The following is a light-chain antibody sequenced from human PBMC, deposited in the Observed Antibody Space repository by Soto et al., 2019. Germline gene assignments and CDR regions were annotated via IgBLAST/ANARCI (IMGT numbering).Light chain of an antibody. V-gene: IGLV3-21*02. Sequence: SSELTQPPSLSAAPGQTARMTCGGDNIGSKNVHWYQQKAGQAPKLVVYDDSDRPSGTPERFSGSNSGNTATLTISGVEAGDEADYYCQVYDARRDHVVFGGGTQLTVL. J-gene: IGLJ2*01. CDR1: NIGSKN. CDR3: QVYDARRDHVV. CDR2: DDS.